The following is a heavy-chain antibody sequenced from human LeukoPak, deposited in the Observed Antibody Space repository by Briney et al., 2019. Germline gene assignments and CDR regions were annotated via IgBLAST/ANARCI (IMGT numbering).Heavy chain of an antibody. CDR3: AKGPGGGSGSQGAFDY. CDR1: GFTFSSYA. CDR2: ISGSGGST. Sequence: GGPLRLSCAASGFTFSSYAMSWVRQAPGKGLEWVSAISGSGGSTYYADSVKGRFTISRDNSKNTLYLQMNSLRAEDTAVYYCAKGPGGGSGSQGAFDYWGQGTLVTVSS. V-gene: IGHV3-23*01. J-gene: IGHJ4*02. D-gene: IGHD3-10*01.